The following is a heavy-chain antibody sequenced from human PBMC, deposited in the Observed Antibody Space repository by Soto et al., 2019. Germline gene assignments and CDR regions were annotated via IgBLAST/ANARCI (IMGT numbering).Heavy chain of an antibody. CDR2: IWYDGSNK. J-gene: IGHJ4*02. Sequence: PGGLKRLACAAFGLTFGSYCMHLVRQASGKGLEWVAVIWYDGSNKYYADSVKGRFTISRDNSKNTLYLQMNSLRAEDTAVYYCARVRDTNWNYAIDYWGQGTLVTV. V-gene: IGHV3-33*01. CDR3: ARVRDTNWNYAIDY. D-gene: IGHD1-7*01. CDR1: GLTFGSYC.